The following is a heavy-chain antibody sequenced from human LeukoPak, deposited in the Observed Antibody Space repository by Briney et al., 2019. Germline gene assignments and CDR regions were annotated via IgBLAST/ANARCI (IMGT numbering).Heavy chain of an antibody. D-gene: IGHD5-24*01. Sequence: ASVKVSCKASGGTFSSYAISWVRQAPGQGLEWMGGIIPIFGTANYAQKFQGRVTITADESTSTAYMELSSLRSEDTAVYYCARARDGYNRFLFDYWGQGTLVTVSS. J-gene: IGHJ4*02. CDR3: ARARDGYNRFLFDY. CDR2: IIPIFGTA. V-gene: IGHV1-69*13. CDR1: GGTFSSYA.